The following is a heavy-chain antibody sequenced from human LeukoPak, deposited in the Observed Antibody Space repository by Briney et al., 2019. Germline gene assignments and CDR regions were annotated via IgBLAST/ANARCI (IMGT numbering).Heavy chain of an antibody. CDR3: ARDPTDYYGSGSYILIFDY. CDR2: IWYDGSNK. D-gene: IGHD3-10*01. J-gene: IGHJ4*02. CDR1: GFTFNSYG. Sequence: GGSLRLSCAASGFTFNSYGMHRVRQAPGKGLEWVAVIWYDGSNKYYADSVKGRFTISRDNSKNTLYLQMNSLRAEDTAVYYCARDPTDYYGSGSYILIFDYWGQGTLVTVSS. V-gene: IGHV3-33*01.